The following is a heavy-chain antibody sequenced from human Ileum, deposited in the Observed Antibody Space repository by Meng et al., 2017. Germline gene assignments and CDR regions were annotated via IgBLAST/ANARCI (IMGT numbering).Heavy chain of an antibody. V-gene: IGHV3-30-3*01. CDR2: ISPDGTRA. Sequence: QGQLVESGGGVVQPGRSLRLYCAASGFTFSSCAMHWVRQAPGEGLECVAVISPDGTRAYYADSVNGRFTISRDNSKNTFYLQMNSLRSDDTAVYYCATGGAYYFDYWGQGALVTVSS. CDR3: ATGGAYYFDY. J-gene: IGHJ4*02. D-gene: IGHD4-17*01. CDR1: GFTFSSCA.